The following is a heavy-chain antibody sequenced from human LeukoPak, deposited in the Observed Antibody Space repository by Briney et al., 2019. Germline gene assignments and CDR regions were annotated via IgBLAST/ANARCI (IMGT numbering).Heavy chain of an antibody. D-gene: IGHD3-10*01. CDR2: IRYDGSNK. CDR1: GFTFSSYG. Sequence: GGSLRLSCAASGFTFSSYGMHWVRQAPGKGLEWVAFIRYDGSNKYYADSVKGRFTISRDNSKNTLNLQMNSLRAEDAAVYYCAKVELLWFGESYFDYWGQGTLVTVSS. J-gene: IGHJ4*02. V-gene: IGHV3-30*02. CDR3: AKVELLWFGESYFDY.